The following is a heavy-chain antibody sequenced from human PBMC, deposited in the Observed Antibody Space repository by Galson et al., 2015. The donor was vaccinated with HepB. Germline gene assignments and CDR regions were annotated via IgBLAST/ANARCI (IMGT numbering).Heavy chain of an antibody. Sequence: SLRLSCAASGFTFSSYSMNWVRQAPGKGLEWVSSISSSSSYIYYADSVKGRFTISRDNAKNSLYLQMNSLRAEDTAVYYCAREPDVVVVAHPPSYGMDVWGQGTTVTVSS. J-gene: IGHJ6*02. CDR2: ISSSSSYI. D-gene: IGHD2-15*01. CDR1: GFTFSSYS. CDR3: AREPDVVVVAHPPSYGMDV. V-gene: IGHV3-21*01.